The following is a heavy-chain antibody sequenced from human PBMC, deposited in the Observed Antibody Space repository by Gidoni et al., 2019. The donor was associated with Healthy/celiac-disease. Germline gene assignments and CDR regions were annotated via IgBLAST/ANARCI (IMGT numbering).Heavy chain of an antibody. CDR3: ARDVYCSSTSCRHRYYYYGMDV. CDR2: ISYDGSNK. Sequence: QVQLVESEGGVVQPGRSLRLSCSASGFNFSSYAMHWVRQAPGEGLEWVAVISYDGSNKYYADSVKGRVTISRDNSKNTLYLQMNSLRAEDTAVYYCARDVYCSSTSCRHRYYYYGMDVWGQGTTVTVSS. D-gene: IGHD2-2*01. V-gene: IGHV3-30-3*01. J-gene: IGHJ6*02. CDR1: GFNFSSYA.